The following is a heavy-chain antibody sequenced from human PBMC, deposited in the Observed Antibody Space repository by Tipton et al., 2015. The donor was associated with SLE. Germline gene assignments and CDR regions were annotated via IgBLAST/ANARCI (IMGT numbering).Heavy chain of an antibody. CDR3: VRGVVAAGHGIYYYYGMDV. J-gene: IGHJ6*02. CDR1: GYSISSGYY. Sequence: TLSLTCAVSGYSISSGYYWGWIRQPPGKGLEWIGSIFHSGTTYYNPSLRSRGSIPVDTSKNNFSLKLSSVTAADTAVYYCVRGVVAAGHGIYYYYGMDVWGLGTTVTASS. CDR2: IFHSGTT. V-gene: IGHV4-38-2*01. D-gene: IGHD2-2*01.